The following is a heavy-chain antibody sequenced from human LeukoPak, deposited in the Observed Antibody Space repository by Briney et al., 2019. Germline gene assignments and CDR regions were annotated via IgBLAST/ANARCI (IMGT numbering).Heavy chain of an antibody. J-gene: IGHJ4*02. CDR2: IYTSGST. V-gene: IGHV4-4*07. D-gene: IGHD1-26*01. CDR3: ARENSGSYREFDY. CDR1: GGSVSSYY. Sequence: SETLSLTCTVSGGSVSSYYWSWIRQPAGKGLEWIGRIYTSGSTNYNASLKSRVSMSVDTSKNQFSLKLSSVTAADAAVFYCARENSGSYREFDYWGQGTLVTVSS.